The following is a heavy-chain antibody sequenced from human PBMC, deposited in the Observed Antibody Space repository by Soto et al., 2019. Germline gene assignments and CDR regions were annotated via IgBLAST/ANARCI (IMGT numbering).Heavy chain of an antibody. J-gene: IGHJ2*01. CDR1: GYSFTSYW. CDR2: IYPGDSDT. CDR3: HLSGCAVAERACFWSRL. Sequence: GESLKISCKGSGYSFTSYWIGWVRQMPGKGLEWMGIIYPGDSDTRYSPSFQGQVTISADKSISTAYLQCPLHPSHNNIGPCPHLSGCAVAERACFWSRLW. V-gene: IGHV5-51*01. D-gene: IGHD3-3*01.